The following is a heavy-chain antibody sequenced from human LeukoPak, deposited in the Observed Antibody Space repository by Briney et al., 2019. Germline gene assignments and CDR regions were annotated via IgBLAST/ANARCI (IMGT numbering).Heavy chain of an antibody. V-gene: IGHV1-18*01. J-gene: IGHJ2*01. CDR1: GYTFTSYA. CDR2: ISTYNGNT. D-gene: IGHD2-15*01. CDR3: ARVAIGSWYFDL. Sequence: VSVKVSCKASGYTFTSYAISWVRQAPGQGLEWMGWISTYNGNTNYAQKFQGRVTLTADTSTSTAFMDLRSLRSDDTAVYHCARVAIGSWYFDLWGRGTLVTVSS.